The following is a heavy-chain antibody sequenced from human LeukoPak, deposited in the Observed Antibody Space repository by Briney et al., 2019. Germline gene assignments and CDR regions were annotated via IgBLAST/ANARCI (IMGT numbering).Heavy chain of an antibody. J-gene: IGHJ4*02. V-gene: IGHV3-15*01. CDR2: IKSKTDGGTT. D-gene: IGHD2-8*01. CDR3: TTSPSLYCTNGVCYSDY. Sequence: GGSLRLSCAASGFTFSNAWMSWVRQAPGKGLEWVGRIKSKTDGGTTDYAAPVKGRFTISRDDSKNTLYLQMNSLKTEDTAVYYCTTSPSLYCTNGVCYSDYWGQGTLVTVSS. CDR1: GFTFSNAW.